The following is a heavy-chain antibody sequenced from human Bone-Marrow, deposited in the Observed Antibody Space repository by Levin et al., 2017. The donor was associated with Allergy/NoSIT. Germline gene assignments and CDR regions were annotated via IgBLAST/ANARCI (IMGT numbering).Heavy chain of an antibody. J-gene: IGHJ6*02. CDR1: GFSLITPGMC. Sequence: QTLSLTCTFSGFSLITPGMCVSWVRQPPGKALEWLALIDWGDEKHFSTSLKTRLTISKDTSENQVVLIMTNMDHVDTATYYCARCDLNHYYGLDVWGQGTTVTVSS. CDR3: ARCDLNHYYGLDV. V-gene: IGHV2-70*19. CDR2: IDWGDEK.